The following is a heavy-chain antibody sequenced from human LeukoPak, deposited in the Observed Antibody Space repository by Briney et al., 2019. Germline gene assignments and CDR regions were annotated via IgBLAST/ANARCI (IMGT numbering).Heavy chain of an antibody. CDR3: ARTLWYYYDSSGYYQGDYFDY. Sequence: GGSLRLSCAASGFTFNSYWMSWVRQAPGKGLEWVANIKQDGSEKYYVDSVKGRFTISRDNAKNSLYLQMNSPRAEDTAVYYCARTLWYYYDSSGYYQGDYFDYWGQGTLVTVSS. J-gene: IGHJ4*02. CDR1: GFTFNSYW. CDR2: IKQDGSEK. D-gene: IGHD3-22*01. V-gene: IGHV3-7*01.